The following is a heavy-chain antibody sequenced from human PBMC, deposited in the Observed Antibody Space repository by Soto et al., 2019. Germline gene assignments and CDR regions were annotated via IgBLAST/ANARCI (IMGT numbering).Heavy chain of an antibody. D-gene: IGHD2-21*02. Sequence: SETLDLTCSVSGDSISSYFRNWIRQPPGEGLEWIGCIYDSGSTDYNPSLKSRVTISLDTSKKQFSLRLNSVTAADTAVYYCVSSRTAIYGDAFDVWGQGTMVTVSS. CDR1: GDSISSYF. J-gene: IGHJ3*01. V-gene: IGHV4-59*03. CDR3: VSSRTAIYGDAFDV. CDR2: IYDSGST.